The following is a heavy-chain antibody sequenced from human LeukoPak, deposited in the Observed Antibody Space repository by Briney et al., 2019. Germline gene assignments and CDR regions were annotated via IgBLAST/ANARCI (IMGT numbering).Heavy chain of an antibody. V-gene: IGHV3-64D*06. Sequence: GGSLRLSWSAXGXXXXXXAXXXXXXSXGXXPXXGSAISTTGGSTYYADSVKGRFTISRDNSTNTLYLQMRSLTAEDTAVYYCVKGWIQAVGNFCWGQGTLVTVSS. CDR2: ISTTGGST. D-gene: IGHD5-18*01. CDR3: VKGWIQAVGNFC. CDR1: GXXXXXXA. J-gene: IGHJ4*02.